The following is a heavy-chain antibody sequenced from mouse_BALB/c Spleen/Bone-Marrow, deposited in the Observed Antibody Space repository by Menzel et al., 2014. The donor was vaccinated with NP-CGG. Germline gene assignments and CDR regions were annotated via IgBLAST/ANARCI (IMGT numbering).Heavy chain of an antibody. D-gene: IGHD1-1*01. V-gene: IGHV14-3*02. CDR3: ARADRFYACLAY. CDR1: GFNIKDTY. J-gene: IGHJ3*01. Sequence: VQLQQSGAEFVKPGASVKLSCTASGFNIKDTYMHWVKRRPEQGLEWIGRIDPANDNTKYDPKFQGKATITADTSSNTASFHLCLLSSELSAFYSCARADRFYACLAYGAQCTLLTFSA. CDR2: IDPANDNT.